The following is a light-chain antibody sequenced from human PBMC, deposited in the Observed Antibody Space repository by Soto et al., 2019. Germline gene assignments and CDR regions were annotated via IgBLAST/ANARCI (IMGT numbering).Light chain of an antibody. CDR3: QQYKNWPPLYT. V-gene: IGKV3-15*01. J-gene: IGKJ2*01. Sequence: EIGMTQSLATLSVSPGERATHTCRASQSVSNSLAWYQQKPGQAPRLLIYDASTRATGIPARFSGSGSGTEFTLTITSLQSEDLAIYYCQQYKNWPPLYTFGQGTKLEIK. CDR2: DAS. CDR1: QSVSNS.